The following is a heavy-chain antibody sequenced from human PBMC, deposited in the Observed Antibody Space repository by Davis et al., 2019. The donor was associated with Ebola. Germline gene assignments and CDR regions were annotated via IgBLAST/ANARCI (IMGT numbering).Heavy chain of an antibody. V-gene: IGHV3-43*02. CDR1: GFTFDNYA. CDR3: ARELLRYYGMDV. CDR2: ISGDGSRT. Sequence: GESLKISCAASGFTFDNYAMHWVRQAPGKGLECVSLISGDGSRTYYADSVKGRFTISRDNAKNSLYLQMNSLRAEDTAVYYCARELLRYYGMDVWGQGTTVTVSS. J-gene: IGHJ6*02.